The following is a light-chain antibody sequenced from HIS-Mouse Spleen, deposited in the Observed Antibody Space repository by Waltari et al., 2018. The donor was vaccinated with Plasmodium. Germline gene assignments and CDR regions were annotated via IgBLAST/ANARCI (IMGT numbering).Light chain of an antibody. Sequence: EIVMTQSPATLSVSPGERAPPSCRASQSVSSNLAWYQQKPGQAPSLLIYGASTRATGIPARFSGSGSGTEFTLIISSLQSEDFAVYYCQQYNNWSFTFGPGTKVDIK. CDR1: QSVSSN. V-gene: IGKV3-15*01. J-gene: IGKJ3*01. CDR2: GAS. CDR3: QQYNNWSFT.